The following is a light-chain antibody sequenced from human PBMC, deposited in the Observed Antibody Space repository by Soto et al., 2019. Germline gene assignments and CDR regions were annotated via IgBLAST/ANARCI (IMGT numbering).Light chain of an antibody. Sequence: DIQMTQSPSALSASVGDRVAVICRASQRITRDLNWYQQEPGKAPRLLIYGASRLQSGVPSRFSASESGTDFTLTISSLEPEDFAVYYCQQYGSSLTFGGGTKVDIK. CDR2: GAS. CDR1: QRITRD. J-gene: IGKJ4*01. CDR3: QQYGSSLT. V-gene: IGKV1-39*01.